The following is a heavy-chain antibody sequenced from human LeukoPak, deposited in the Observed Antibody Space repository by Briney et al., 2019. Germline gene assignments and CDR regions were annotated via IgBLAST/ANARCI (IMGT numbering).Heavy chain of an antibody. CDR3: ARGILIDFWSGYSSGFDY. J-gene: IGHJ4*02. D-gene: IGHD3-3*01. V-gene: IGHV4-39*07. CDR2: VYYSGST. CDR1: GGSISSSSYY. Sequence: SETLSLTCTVSGGSISSSSYYWGWIRQPPGKGLEWIGSVYYSGSTYYNPSLKSRVTISVDTSKNQFSLKLSSVTAADTAVYYCARGILIDFWSGYSSGFDYWGREPWSPSPQ.